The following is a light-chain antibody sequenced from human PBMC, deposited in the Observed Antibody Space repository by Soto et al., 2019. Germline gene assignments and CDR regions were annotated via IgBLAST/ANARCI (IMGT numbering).Light chain of an antibody. Sequence: EIVLTQSPGTLSLSPGERATLSCRASQSVSSSYLAWYQQKPGQAPRLLIYGASSRATGIPVRFSGSGSGTDFTLTISRLEPDDFAVYYCQQYGSAPTFGPVTKVDIK. CDR1: QSVSSSY. CDR2: GAS. J-gene: IGKJ3*01. CDR3: QQYGSAPT. V-gene: IGKV3-20*01.